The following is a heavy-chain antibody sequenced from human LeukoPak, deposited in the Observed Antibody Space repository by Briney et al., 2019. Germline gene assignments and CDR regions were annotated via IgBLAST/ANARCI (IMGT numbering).Heavy chain of an antibody. Sequence: PGGSLRPSCAASGFTFISYSFNWVRQAPGKGLEWISYISSRSSTIYYADSVKGRFTISRDNAKNSLYLQMNSLRAEDTAVYYCAELGITMIGGVWGKGTTVTISS. CDR3: AELGITMIGGV. CDR2: ISSRSSTI. V-gene: IGHV3-48*01. D-gene: IGHD3-10*02. CDR1: GFTFISYS. J-gene: IGHJ6*04.